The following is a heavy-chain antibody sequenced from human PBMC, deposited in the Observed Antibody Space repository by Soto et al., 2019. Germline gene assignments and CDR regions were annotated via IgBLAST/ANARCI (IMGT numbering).Heavy chain of an antibody. D-gene: IGHD1-26*01. Sequence: GGSLRLSCAASGFTFSSYAMSLVRQAPGKGLEWVSAISGSGGSTYYADSVKGRFTISRDNSKNTLYLQMNSLRAEDTAVYYCAKDRWELLNYYYGMDVWGQGTTVTVSS. J-gene: IGHJ6*02. CDR2: ISGSGGST. CDR1: GFTFSSYA. V-gene: IGHV3-23*01. CDR3: AKDRWELLNYYYGMDV.